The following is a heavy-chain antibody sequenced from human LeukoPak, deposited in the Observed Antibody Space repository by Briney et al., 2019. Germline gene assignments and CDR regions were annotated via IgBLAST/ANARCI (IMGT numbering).Heavy chain of an antibody. CDR3: RGIDEWLYLNY. V-gene: IGHV3-53*01. CDR1: GFTVSSNY. CDR2: IYSGGST. Sequence: GGSLRLSCAASGFTVSSNYMSWVRQAPGKGLEWVSVIYSGGSTYYADSVKGRFTISRDNSKNSLYLQMYSLRAEDTAVYCARGIDEWLYLNYWGQGALVTVSS. D-gene: IGHD3-3*01. J-gene: IGHJ4*02.